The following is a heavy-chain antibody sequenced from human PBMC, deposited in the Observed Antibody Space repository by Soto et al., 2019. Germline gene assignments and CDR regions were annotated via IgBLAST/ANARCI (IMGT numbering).Heavy chain of an antibody. J-gene: IGHJ6*02. D-gene: IGHD2-15*01. V-gene: IGHV1-69*13. CDR1: GCTFSSYA. CDR3: ARNPTYSHNGMVVPLKYGMAV. Sequence: SEKVSCKACGCTFSSYARSWGRQAPGQGLERMGGIIPIFGRANYAQKFQGRVTITADESTSTGYMELSSLRPEDTAVYYCARNPTYSHNGMVVPLKYGMAVWGQGTTVTVSS. CDR2: IIPIFGRA.